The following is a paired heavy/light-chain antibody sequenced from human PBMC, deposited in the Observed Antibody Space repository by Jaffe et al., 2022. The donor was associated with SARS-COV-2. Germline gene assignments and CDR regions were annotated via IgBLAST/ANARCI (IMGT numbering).Light chain of an antibody. V-gene: IGKV3-20*01. CDR3: QQYGSSRTWT. CDR2: GAS. CDR1: QSVSSTY. Sequence: EIVLTQSPGTLSLSPGERASLSCRASQSVSSTYLAWYQQKPGQAPRLLIYGASSRATGIPDRFSGSGSGTDFTLTISRLEPEDFAVYYCQQYGSSRTWTFGQGTKVEIK. J-gene: IGKJ1*01.
Heavy chain of an antibody. V-gene: IGHV3-30*04. CDR3: ARVASSGWLYYYLDV. Sequence: QVQLVESGGGVVQPGRSLRLSCAASGFTFSSYALHWARQAPGKGLEWVALISYDGTNKYYADSVKGRFTISRDNFNNTLSLQMNSLSTKDTAVYYCARVASSGWLYYYLDVWGRGTTVTVSS. CDR1: GFTFSSYA. J-gene: IGHJ6*03. D-gene: IGHD6-19*01. CDR2: ISYDGTNK.